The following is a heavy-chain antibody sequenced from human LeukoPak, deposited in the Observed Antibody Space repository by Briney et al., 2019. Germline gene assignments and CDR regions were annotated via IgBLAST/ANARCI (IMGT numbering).Heavy chain of an antibody. Sequence: PSETLSLTCAVYGGSFSGYYWSWIRQPPGKGLEWIGEINHSGSTNYNPSLKSRVTISVDTSKNQFFLKLSSVTAADTAVYYCAREEMALTLYYFDYWGQGTLVTVSS. CDR3: AREEMALTLYYFDY. CDR1: GGSFSGYY. CDR2: INHSGST. D-gene: IGHD5-24*01. J-gene: IGHJ4*02. V-gene: IGHV4-34*01.